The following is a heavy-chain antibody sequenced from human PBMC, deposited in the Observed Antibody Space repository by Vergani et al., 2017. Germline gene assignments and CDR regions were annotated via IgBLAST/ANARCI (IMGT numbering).Heavy chain of an antibody. CDR1: GGSISSHY. CDR3: ARGPVYDFWSGYSDPYYFDY. CDR2: IYYSGST. J-gene: IGHJ4*02. V-gene: IGHV4-59*11. D-gene: IGHD3-3*01. Sequence: QVQLQESGPGLVKPSETLSLTCTVSGGSISSHYWSWIRQPPGKGLEWLGYIYYSGSTNYNPSLKSRVTISVDTSKNQFSLKLSSVTAADTAVYYCARGPVYDFWSGYSDPYYFDYWGQGTLVTVSS.